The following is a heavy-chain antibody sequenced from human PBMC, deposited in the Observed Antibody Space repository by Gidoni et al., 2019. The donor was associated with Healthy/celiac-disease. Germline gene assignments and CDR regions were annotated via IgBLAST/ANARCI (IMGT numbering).Heavy chain of an antibody. CDR2: INHSGST. Sequence: QVQLQQWGAGLLKPSETLSLPCAVYGGSFSGSYWSWIRQPPGKGLEWIGEINHSGSTNYNPSLKSRVTISVDTSKNQFSLKLSSVTAADTAVYYCARGWHRITMVRGGRAGPYFQHWGQGTLVTVSS. V-gene: IGHV4-34*01. CDR3: ARGWHRITMVRGGRAGPYFQH. J-gene: IGHJ1*01. D-gene: IGHD3-10*01. CDR1: GGSFSGSY.